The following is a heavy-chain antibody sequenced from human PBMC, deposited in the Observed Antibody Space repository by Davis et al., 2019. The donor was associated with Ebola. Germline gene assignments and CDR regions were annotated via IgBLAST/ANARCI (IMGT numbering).Heavy chain of an antibody. J-gene: IGHJ6*04. Sequence: MPSETLSLTCTVSGGSISSSSYYWGWIRQPPGKGLEWIGSIYYSGSTYYNPSLKSRVTISVDTSKNQFSLKLSSVTAADTAVYYCARQILLWFGELLFRFDGMDVWGKGTTVTVSS. CDR2: IYYSGST. CDR1: GGSISSSSYY. D-gene: IGHD3-10*01. CDR3: ARQILLWFGELLFRFDGMDV. V-gene: IGHV4-39*01.